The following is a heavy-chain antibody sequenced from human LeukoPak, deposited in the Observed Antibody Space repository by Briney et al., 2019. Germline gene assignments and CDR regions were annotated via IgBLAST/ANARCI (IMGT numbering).Heavy chain of an antibody. J-gene: IGHJ5*02. CDR1: GFTFITYW. V-gene: IGHV4-59*01. CDR2: IYYSGST. CDR3: ARDRGSSMGWFDP. Sequence: GSLRLSCVDSGFTFITYWMHWIRQPPGKGLEWSGYIYYSGSTNYNPSLKSRVTISVDTSKNQFSLKLSSVTAADTAVYYCARDRGSSMGWFDPWGQGTLVTVSS. D-gene: IGHD6-6*01.